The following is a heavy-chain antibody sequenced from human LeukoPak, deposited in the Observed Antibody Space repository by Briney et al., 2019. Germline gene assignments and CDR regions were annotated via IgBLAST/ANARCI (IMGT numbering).Heavy chain of an antibody. CDR2: IHCRGTT. CDR1: GGSIRSHY. CDR3: ATYDGGAAAGTFDY. Sequence: PSETLSLTCTVSGGSIRSHYWSWIRQHPGKGLEWIGYIHCRGTTDYNPSLKSRLTLSLDTSENQFSLKLSSVTAADTAVYYCATYDGGAAAGTFDYWGQGTLVTVSS. D-gene: IGHD6-13*01. J-gene: IGHJ4*02. V-gene: IGHV4-59*06.